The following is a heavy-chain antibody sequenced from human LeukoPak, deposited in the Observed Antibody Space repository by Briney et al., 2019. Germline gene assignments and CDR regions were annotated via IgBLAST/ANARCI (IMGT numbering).Heavy chain of an antibody. J-gene: IGHJ4*02. CDR3: ARDRGWGNYYDSSGYYLSGPSY. D-gene: IGHD3-22*01. CDR1: GCTFTSYG. V-gene: IGHV1-18*01. CDR2: ISAYNGNT. Sequence: ASVKVSCKASGCTFTSYGISWVRQAPGQGLEWMGWISAYNGNTNYAQKLQGRVTMTTDTSTSTAYMELRSLRSDDTAVYYCARDRGWGNYYDSSGYYLSGPSYWGQGTLVTVSS.